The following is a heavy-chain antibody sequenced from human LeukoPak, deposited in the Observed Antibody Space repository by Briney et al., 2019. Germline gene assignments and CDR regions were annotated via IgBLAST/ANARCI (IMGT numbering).Heavy chain of an antibody. J-gene: IGHJ4*02. CDR3: VRDRGGRYGY. V-gene: IGHV3-74*01. D-gene: IGHD1-26*01. CDR1: GFTFGNYW. CDR2: IDTDGSIT. Sequence: GGSLRLSCAASGFTFGNYWMHWVRQVPGKGLVWVSRIDTDGSITNYADSARSRFTISRDNARNNLYLQMNSLRAEDTAVYYCVRDRGGRYGYWGKGTLVTVSS.